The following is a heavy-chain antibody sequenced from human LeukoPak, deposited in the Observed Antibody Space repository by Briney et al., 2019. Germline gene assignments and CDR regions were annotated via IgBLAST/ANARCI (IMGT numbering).Heavy chain of an antibody. CDR3: ARGPGSGTYWAFDY. J-gene: IGHJ4*02. Sequence: SETLSLTCTVSGGSISSYYWSWIRQPPGKGLEWIGYVYYSGSTSYNPSLKSQVTISVDTSKNQFSLKLSSVTAADAAVYYCARGPGSGTYWAFDYWGQGTLVTVSS. CDR2: VYYSGST. CDR1: GGSISSYY. D-gene: IGHD1-26*01. V-gene: IGHV4-59*01.